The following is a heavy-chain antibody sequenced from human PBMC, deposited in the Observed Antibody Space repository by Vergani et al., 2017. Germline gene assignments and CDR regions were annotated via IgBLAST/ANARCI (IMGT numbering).Heavy chain of an antibody. CDR1: GYTFTSYG. Sequence: QVQLVQSGAEVKKPGASVKVSCKASGYTFTSYGISWVRQAPGQGLEWMGWISAYNGNTNYAQKLQGRVTMTTDTSTSTAYMELRSLRSDDTAVYYCARDISSSWYNGDDPMLGAFDIWGQGTMVTVSS. J-gene: IGHJ3*02. CDR3: ARDISSSWYNGDDPMLGAFDI. D-gene: IGHD6-13*01. CDR2: ISAYNGNT. V-gene: IGHV1-18*04.